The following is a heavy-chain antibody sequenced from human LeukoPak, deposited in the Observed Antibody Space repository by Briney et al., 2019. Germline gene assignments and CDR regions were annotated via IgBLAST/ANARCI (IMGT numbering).Heavy chain of an antibody. CDR2: MNPNSGNT. Sequence: ASVKVSCKASGYTFTSYDINWVRQATGQGLEWMGWMNPNSGNTGYAQKFQGSVTITRNTSISTAYMELSSLRSEDTAVYYCARASLRYFDWLFPRGVPYYFDYWGQGTLVTVSS. D-gene: IGHD3-9*01. V-gene: IGHV1-8*03. CDR1: GYTFTSYD. CDR3: ARASLRYFDWLFPRGVPYYFDY. J-gene: IGHJ4*02.